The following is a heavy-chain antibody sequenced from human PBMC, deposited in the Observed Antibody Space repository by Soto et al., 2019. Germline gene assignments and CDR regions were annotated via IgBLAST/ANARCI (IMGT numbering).Heavy chain of an antibody. CDR1: GFTFSSYA. Sequence: QVQLVESGGGVVQPGRSLRLSCAASGFTFSSYAMHWVRQAPGKGLEWVAVISYDGSNKYYADSVKGRFTISRDNSKNTLYLQMNSLRAEDTAVYYSARERRGGSSLDYWGQGTLVTVSS. J-gene: IGHJ4*02. V-gene: IGHV3-30-3*01. CDR3: ARERRGGSSLDY. CDR2: ISYDGSNK. D-gene: IGHD6-6*01.